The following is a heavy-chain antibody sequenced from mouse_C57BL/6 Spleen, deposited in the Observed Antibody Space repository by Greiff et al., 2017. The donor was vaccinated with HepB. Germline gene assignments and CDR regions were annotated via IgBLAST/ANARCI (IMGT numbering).Heavy chain of an antibody. CDR3: ASCMDY. J-gene: IGHJ4*01. Sequence: QVQLQQPGAELVKPGASVKLSCKASGYTFTSYWMQWVKQRPGQGLEWIGEIDPSDSYTNYNQKFKGKATLTVDTSSSTAYMQLSSRTSEDSAVYYCASCMDYWGQGTSVTVSS. V-gene: IGHV1-50*01. CDR1: GYTFTSYW. CDR2: IDPSDSYT.